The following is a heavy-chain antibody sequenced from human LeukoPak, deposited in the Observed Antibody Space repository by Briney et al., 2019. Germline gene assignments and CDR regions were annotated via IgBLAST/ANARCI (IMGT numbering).Heavy chain of an antibody. CDR3: AKVLYCSGGSCYSPGFDY. J-gene: IGHJ4*02. D-gene: IGHD2-15*01. CDR1: GFTFSNHG. CDR2: ISGSGGST. V-gene: IGHV3-23*01. Sequence: PGGSLRLSCAASGFTFSNHGMSWVRQAPGKGLEWVSAISGSGGSTYYADSVKGRFTISRDNSKNTLYLQMNSLRAEDTAVYYCAKVLYCSGGSCYSPGFDYWGQGTLVTVSS.